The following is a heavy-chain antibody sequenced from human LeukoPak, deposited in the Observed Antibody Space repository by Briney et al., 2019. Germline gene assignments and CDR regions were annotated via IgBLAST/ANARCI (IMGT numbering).Heavy chain of an antibody. J-gene: IGHJ4*02. CDR1: AFTFSSYG. CDR3: AKGTVVYCDY. V-gene: IGHV3-30*18. Sequence: GSSLRLSCAASAFTFSSYGMHWVRQAPGKGLEWVAVISYDGSNKYYADSVKGRFTISRDNSKTTLYLQMNSLRAEDTAVYYCAKGTVVYCDYWGQGTLVTVSS. CDR2: ISYDGSNK. D-gene: IGHD2-21*01.